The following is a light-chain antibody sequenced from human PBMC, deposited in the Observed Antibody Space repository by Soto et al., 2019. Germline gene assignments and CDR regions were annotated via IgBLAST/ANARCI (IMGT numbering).Light chain of an antibody. J-gene: IGLJ1*01. CDR3: SAFTVRGTFL. Sequence: QSALTQPASVSGSPGQSITISCTGTSSNVGGYKYVSWYQQHPGEATNLIIYEVTNPPLGVSNRFAGSKSGNTSSLTITGLQAEDEDDYYCSAFTVRGTFLFGSGTKLTVL. CDR2: EVT. CDR1: SSNVGGYKY. V-gene: IGLV2-14*01.